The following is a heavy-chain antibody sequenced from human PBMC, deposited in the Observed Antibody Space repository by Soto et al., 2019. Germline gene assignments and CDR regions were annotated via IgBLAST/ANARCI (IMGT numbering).Heavy chain of an antibody. CDR2: ISYDGSNK. CDR1: GFTFSSYA. V-gene: IGHV3-30-3*01. Sequence: ESGGGVVQPGRSLRLSCAASGFTFSSYAMHWVRQAPGKGLEWVAVISYDGSNKYYADSVKGRFTISRDNSKNTLYLQMNSLRAEDTAVYYCARGWAGIRDVVGGSYFDYWGQGTLVTVSS. CDR3: ARGWAGIRDVVGGSYFDY. J-gene: IGHJ4*02. D-gene: IGHD6-19*01.